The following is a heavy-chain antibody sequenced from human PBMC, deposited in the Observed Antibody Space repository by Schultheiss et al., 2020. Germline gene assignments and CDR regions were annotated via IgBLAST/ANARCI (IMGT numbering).Heavy chain of an antibody. CDR2: IYTSGST. Sequence: SETLSLTCAVYGGSFSGYYWSWIRQPPGKGLEWIGSIYTSGSTNYNPSLKSRVTMSVDTSKNQFSLKLSSVTAADTAVYYCARVSEVHMDVWGQGTTVTVSS. V-gene: IGHV4-59*10. CDR3: ARVSEVHMDV. CDR1: GGSFSGYY. J-gene: IGHJ6*02.